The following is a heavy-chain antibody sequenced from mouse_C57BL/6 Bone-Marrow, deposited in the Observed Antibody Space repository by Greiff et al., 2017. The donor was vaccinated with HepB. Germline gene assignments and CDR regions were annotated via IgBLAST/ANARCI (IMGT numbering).Heavy chain of an antibody. V-gene: IGHV5-9-1*02. J-gene: IGHJ2*01. CDR1: GFTFSSYA. CDR2: ISSGGDYI. CDR3: TRVYDYVSCFDY. Sequence: DVHLVESGEGLVKPGGSLKLSCAASGFTFSSYAMSWVRQTPEKRLEWVAYISSGGDYIYYADTVKGRFTISRDNARNTLYLQMSSLKSEDTAMYYCTRVYDYVSCFDYWGQGTTLTVSS. D-gene: IGHD2-4*01.